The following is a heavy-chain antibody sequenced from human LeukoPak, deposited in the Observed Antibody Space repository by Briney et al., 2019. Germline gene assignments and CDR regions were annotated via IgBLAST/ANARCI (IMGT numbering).Heavy chain of an antibody. D-gene: IGHD2-8*01. V-gene: IGHV4-39*07. CDR3: ARGRSCTNGVCYRMRFDY. CDR1: GGSISSVSYY. Sequence: SETLSLTCTVSGGSISSVSYYWGWIRQPPGKGLECIGSIFYTGRSYYNPSLKRRVTISVDTSKNQFSLKLSSVTAADTAVYYCARGRSCTNGVCYRMRFDYWGQGTLVTVSS. J-gene: IGHJ4*02. CDR2: IFYTGRS.